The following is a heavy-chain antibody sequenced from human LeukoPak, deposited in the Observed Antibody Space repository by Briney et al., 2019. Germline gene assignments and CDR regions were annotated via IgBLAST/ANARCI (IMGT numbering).Heavy chain of an antibody. CDR1: GFTFSSYA. CDR3: ARDNLVDFDY. Sequence: GGSLRLSCAASGFTFSSYAMHWVRQAPGKGLEWVAVISYDGSNKYYADSVKGRFTISRDNSKNTLCLQMNSLRAEDTAVYYCARDNLVDFDYWGQGTLVTVSS. CDR2: ISYDGSNK. J-gene: IGHJ4*02. V-gene: IGHV3-30*04. D-gene: IGHD2-8*02.